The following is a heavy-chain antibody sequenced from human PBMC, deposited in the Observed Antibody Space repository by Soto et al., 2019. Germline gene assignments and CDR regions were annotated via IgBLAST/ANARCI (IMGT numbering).Heavy chain of an antibody. V-gene: IGHV5-51*01. J-gene: IGHJ6*02. CDR2: IYPGDSDT. Sequence: EYLKVSWDPCGHTLANYWILWVPQMPGKGLEWMGIIYPGDSDTKYNPSFQGQVTISADKSITTTYMRWTSLKASDTAIYYCAASIFYYGMDVWGRGTTFTVSS. CDR1: GHTLANYW. CDR3: AASIFYYGMDV.